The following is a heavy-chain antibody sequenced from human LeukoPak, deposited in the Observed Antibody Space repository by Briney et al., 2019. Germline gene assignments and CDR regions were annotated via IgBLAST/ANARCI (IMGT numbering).Heavy chain of an antibody. J-gene: IGHJ4*02. D-gene: IGHD6-6*01. V-gene: IGHV3-9*01. CDR3: AKVFSIAAPDY. CDR2: ISWNSGSI. Sequence: PGRSLRLSCAASGFTFDDYAMPWVRQAPGKGLEWVSGISWNSGSIGYADSVKGRFTIPRDNAKNSLYLQMNSLRAEDTALYYCAKVFSIAAPDYLGQGTLVTVSS. CDR1: GFTFDDYA.